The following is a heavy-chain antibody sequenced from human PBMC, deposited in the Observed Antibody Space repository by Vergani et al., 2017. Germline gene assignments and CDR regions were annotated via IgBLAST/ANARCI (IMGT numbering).Heavy chain of an antibody. CDR1: GFSLTTGGEG. CDR3: VHRLGYFDWDGAFDV. D-gene: IGHD3-9*01. J-gene: IGHJ3*01. Sequence: QITLRESGPTLVKPTQTLTLTCTFSGFSLTTGGEGVGWIRQPPGRALEWLAFVYWNDDGRYSPSLMSRVTITKDTSKNEVILTMATMDPVDTDTYYCVHRLGYFDWDGAFDVWGPGTMVTVSS. V-gene: IGHV2-5*01. CDR2: VYWNDDG.